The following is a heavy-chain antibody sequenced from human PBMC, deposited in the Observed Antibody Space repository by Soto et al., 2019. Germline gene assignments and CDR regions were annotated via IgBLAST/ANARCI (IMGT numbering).Heavy chain of an antibody. CDR1: GYTFTGYY. J-gene: IGHJ6*02. Sequence: ASVKVSCKASGYTFTGYYMHWVRQAPGQGLEWMGWINPNSGGTNYAQKFQGWVTMTRDTSISTAYMELSRLRSDDTAVYYCARESVIAAAGDYYYSGMDVWGQRTTVTVSS. D-gene: IGHD6-13*01. V-gene: IGHV1-2*04. CDR2: INPNSGGT. CDR3: ARESVIAAAGDYYYSGMDV.